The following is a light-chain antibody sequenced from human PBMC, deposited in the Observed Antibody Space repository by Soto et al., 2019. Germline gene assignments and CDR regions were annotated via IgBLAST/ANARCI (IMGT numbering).Light chain of an antibody. CDR1: SSNIGGNT. Sequence: QSVLTQPPSASGTPGQRVTISCSGGSSNIGGNTVNWYQQLPGTAPRVLIYSNNQRPSGVPDRFSGSKSGTSASLAISGLQSEDEADYYCAAWDDSLNAVVFGGGTQLTVL. CDR3: AAWDDSLNAVV. J-gene: IGLJ2*01. V-gene: IGLV1-44*01. CDR2: SNN.